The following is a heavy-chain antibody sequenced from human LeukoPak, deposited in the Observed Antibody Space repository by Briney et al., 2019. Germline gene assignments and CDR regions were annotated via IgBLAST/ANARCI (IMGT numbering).Heavy chain of an antibody. Sequence: SETLSLTCTVSGGSISTNDYYWTWIRQPPGKGLEWIVHMYYSGSTYYNASLKSRLTISLDTSKTQFSLRVTSVTAADTAVYYCARGRWHYNWFEPWGHGTLVTVSS. V-gene: IGHV4-30-4*01. J-gene: IGHJ5*02. CDR3: ARGRWHYNWFEP. D-gene: IGHD4-23*01. CDR1: GGSISTNDYY. CDR2: MYYSGST.